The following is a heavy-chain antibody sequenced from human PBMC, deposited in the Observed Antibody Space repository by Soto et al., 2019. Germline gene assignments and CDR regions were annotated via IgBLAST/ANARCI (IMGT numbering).Heavy chain of an antibody. J-gene: IGHJ4*02. CDR3: ARDKVPRYQRALRPNFDY. Sequence: GGSLRLSCAASGFTFSSYGMHWVRQAPGKGLEWVAVIWYDGSNKYYADSVKGRFTISRDNSKNTLYLQMNSLRAEDTAVYYCARDKVPRYQRALRPNFDYWGQGTLVTVSS. D-gene: IGHD3-16*01. V-gene: IGHV3-33*01. CDR2: IWYDGSNK. CDR1: GFTFSSYG.